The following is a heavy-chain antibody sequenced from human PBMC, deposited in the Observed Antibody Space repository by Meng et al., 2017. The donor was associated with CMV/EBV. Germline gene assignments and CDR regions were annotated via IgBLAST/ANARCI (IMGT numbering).Heavy chain of an antibody. V-gene: IGHV2-5*01. CDR3: AHRRGVSWSGRAPDAFDI. Sequence: SGPTLVKPTQTLTLTCPFSGFSLSTSGVGVGWIRQPPGKALEWLALIYWNDDKRYSPSLKSRLTITKDTSKNQVVLTMTNMDPVDTAAYYCAHRRGVSWSGRAPDAFDIWGQGTMVTVSS. CDR1: GFSLSTSGVG. CDR2: IYWNDDK. D-gene: IGHD3-3*01. J-gene: IGHJ3*02.